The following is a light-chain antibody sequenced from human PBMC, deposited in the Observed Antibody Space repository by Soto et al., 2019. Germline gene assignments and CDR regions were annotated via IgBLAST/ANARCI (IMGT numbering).Light chain of an antibody. Sequence: DIVMTQSPDSLAVSLGERATINCKSSQSVFKGSNIKDCLAWYQQKPGQPPKLLLYWASTRESGVPDRFSGSGSGTDFTLTISSLQAEDVAIYYCQQFSSPPFFPFGQGTKVEIK. J-gene: IGKJ2*01. CDR2: WAS. V-gene: IGKV4-1*01. CDR3: QQFSSPPFFP. CDR1: QSVFKGSNIKDC.